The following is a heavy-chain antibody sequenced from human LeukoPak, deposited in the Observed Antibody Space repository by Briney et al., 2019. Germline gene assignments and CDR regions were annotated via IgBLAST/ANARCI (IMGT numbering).Heavy chain of an antibody. J-gene: IGHJ4*02. CDR1: GYTFTSYG. Sequence: ASVKVSCKASGYTFTSYGISWVRQAPGQGLEWMGWINPNSGGTNYAQKSQGRVTMTRDTSISTAYMELSRLRSDDTAVYYCARVGDSDYWGQGTLVTVSS. CDR2: INPNSGGT. V-gene: IGHV1-2*02. D-gene: IGHD4-17*01. CDR3: ARVGDSDY.